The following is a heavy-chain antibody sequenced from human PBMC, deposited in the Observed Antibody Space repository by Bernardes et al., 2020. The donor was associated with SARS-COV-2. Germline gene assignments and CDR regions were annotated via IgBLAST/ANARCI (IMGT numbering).Heavy chain of an antibody. CDR3: ARSGGPLGYFDL. J-gene: IGHJ2*01. CDR1: GDSISSYY. D-gene: IGHD3-3*01. V-gene: IGHV4-59*01. CDR2: IYYSGST. Sequence: SETLSLTCTVSGDSISSYYWSWIRQPPGKGLEWIGYIYYSGSTNYNPSLKSRVTISVDTSKNQFSLKLSSVTAADTAVYYCARSGGPLGYFDLWGRGTLVTVSS.